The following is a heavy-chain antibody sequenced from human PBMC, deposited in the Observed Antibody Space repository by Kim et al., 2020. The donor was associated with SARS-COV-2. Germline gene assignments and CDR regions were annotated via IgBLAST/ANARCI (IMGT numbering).Heavy chain of an antibody. CDR1: GGSFSGYY. D-gene: IGHD3-3*01. J-gene: IGHJ5*02. Sequence: SETLSLTCAVYGGSFSGYYWSWIRQPPGKGLEWIGEINHSGSTNYNPSLKSRVTISVDTSKNQFSLKLSSVTAADTAVYYCARGSDYDFWSGYYGRYNWFDPWGQGTLVTVSS. CDR2: INHSGST. V-gene: IGHV4-34*01. CDR3: ARGSDYDFWSGYYGRYNWFDP.